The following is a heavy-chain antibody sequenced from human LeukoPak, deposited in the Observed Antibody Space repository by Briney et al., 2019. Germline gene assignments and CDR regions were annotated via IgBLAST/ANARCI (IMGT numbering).Heavy chain of an antibody. D-gene: IGHD2-15*01. J-gene: IGHJ4*02. CDR3: ARANIVVVVAANHFDY. CDR1: GYTFTSYG. CDR2: ISAYNGNT. V-gene: IGHV1-18*01. Sequence: ASVKASCKASGYTFTSYGISWVRQAPGQGLEWMGWISAYNGNTNYAQKLQGRVTMTTDTSTSTAYMELRSLRSDDTAVYYCARANIVVVVAANHFDYWGQGTLVTVSS.